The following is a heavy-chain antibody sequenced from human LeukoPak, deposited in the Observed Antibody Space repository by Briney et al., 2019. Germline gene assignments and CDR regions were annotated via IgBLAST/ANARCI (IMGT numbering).Heavy chain of an antibody. Sequence: GGSLRLSCATSGFTFSSYSMNWVRQAPGKGLEWVSSISSITSYIYYADSVKGRFTISRDNSKSSLYLQMDALTADDSGLYYCAKSDAPSIGAYYFDSWGQGTLVTVSS. CDR3: AKSDAPSIGAYYFDS. CDR1: GFTFSSYS. CDR2: ISSITSYI. V-gene: IGHV3-21*04. D-gene: IGHD2-2*01. J-gene: IGHJ4*02.